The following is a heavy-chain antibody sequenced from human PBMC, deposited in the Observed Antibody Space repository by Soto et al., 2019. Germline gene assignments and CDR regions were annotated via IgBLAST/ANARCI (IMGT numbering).Heavy chain of an antibody. CDR3: ARIFVYDSSAHEGDY. V-gene: IGHV4-4*02. CDR2: IYHSGST. D-gene: IGHD3-22*01. CDR1: GGSISSSNW. Sequence: PSETLSLTCAVSGGSISSSNWWSWVRQPPGKGLEWIGEIYHSGSTNYNPSLKSRVTISVDKSKNQFSLKLSSVTAADTAVYYCARIFVYDSSAHEGDYWGQGTLVTVSS. J-gene: IGHJ4*02.